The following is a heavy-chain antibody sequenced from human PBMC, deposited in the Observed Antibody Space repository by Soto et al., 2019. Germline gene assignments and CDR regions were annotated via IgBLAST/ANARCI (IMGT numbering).Heavy chain of an antibody. CDR2: ISGSGGST. J-gene: IGHJ6*03. CDR3: AKVAAVLYYMDV. Sequence: PGGSLRLSCAASGFTFSSYAMRWVRQAQGKGLEWVSAISGSGGSTYYADSVKGRFTISRDNSKNTLYLQMNSLRAEDTAVYYCAKVAAVLYYMDVWGKGTTVTVSS. V-gene: IGHV3-23*01. CDR1: GFTFSSYA. D-gene: IGHD6-13*01.